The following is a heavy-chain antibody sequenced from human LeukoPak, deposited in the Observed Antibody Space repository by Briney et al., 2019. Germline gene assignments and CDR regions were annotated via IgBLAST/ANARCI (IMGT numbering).Heavy chain of an antibody. CDR2: ISSGETAI. V-gene: IGHV3-48*04. D-gene: IGHD4-17*01. J-gene: IGHJ4*02. Sequence: GGSLRLSCAASGFTFSHYNMNWVRQAPGKGLEWVSYISSGETAISYADSVEGRFTISRDNAKNSLYLQMNSLRAEDTAVYYCARGDYGDSFFDYWGQGTLVTVSS. CDR1: GFTFSHYN. CDR3: ARGDYGDSFFDY.